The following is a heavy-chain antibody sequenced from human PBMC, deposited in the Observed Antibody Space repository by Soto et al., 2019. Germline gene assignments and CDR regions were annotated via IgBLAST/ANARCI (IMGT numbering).Heavy chain of an antibody. Sequence: GGSLRLPWAASGFTFSTYTMSWARQAPGKGLEWVSAVLQTGSSTYYADSVKGRFTISRDNSKNTLYLQMNNLRAEDTAVYYCAKDFTPDGYWDFDYWGQGTLVTVSS. CDR3: AKDFTPDGYWDFDY. D-gene: IGHD4-17*01. CDR2: VLQTGSST. V-gene: IGHV3-23*01. J-gene: IGHJ4*02. CDR1: GFTFSTYT.